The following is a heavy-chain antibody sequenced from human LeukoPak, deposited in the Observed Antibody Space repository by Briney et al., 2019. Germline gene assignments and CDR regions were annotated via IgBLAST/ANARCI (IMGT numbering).Heavy chain of an antibody. Sequence: GGSLRLSCVTSGFTFSSYAMSWIRQAPEKGLEWVSVISGGGSGTTDYADSVKGRFTISRDNSKNILYLLMNSLRADDTAVYYCAKSLKSRPDYYYYMDVWGKGTTVTVSS. CDR2: ISGGGSGTT. CDR3: AKSLKSRPDYYYYMDV. CDR1: GFTFSSYA. J-gene: IGHJ6*03. V-gene: IGHV3-23*01. D-gene: IGHD2-2*01.